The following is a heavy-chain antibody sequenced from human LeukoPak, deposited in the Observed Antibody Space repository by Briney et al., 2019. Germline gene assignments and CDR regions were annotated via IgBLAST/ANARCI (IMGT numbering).Heavy chain of an antibody. D-gene: IGHD5-18*01. CDR2: INSDGSSR. V-gene: IGHV3-74*01. Sequence: GGSLRLSCAASGFTFSSHWMHWVRQAPGKGLVWVSRINSDGSSRNYADFVKGRFTISRDNAKNSLYLQMNSLRAEDTAVYYCARVPYSYASHFDYWGQGTLVTVSS. CDR3: ARVPYSYASHFDY. J-gene: IGHJ4*02. CDR1: GFTFSSHW.